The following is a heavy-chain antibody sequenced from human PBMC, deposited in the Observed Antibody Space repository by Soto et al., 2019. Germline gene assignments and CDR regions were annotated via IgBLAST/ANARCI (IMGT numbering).Heavy chain of an antibody. D-gene: IGHD3-9*01. J-gene: IGHJ4*02. CDR3: ARDGYYDILTGYSNLDY. CDR1: GGTVSSYA. V-gene: IGHV1-69*13. CDR2: IIPIFGTA. Sequence: SVKVSCKASGGTVSSYAISWVRQAPGQGLEWMGGIIPIFGTANYAQKFQGRVTITADESTSTAYMELSSLRSEDTAVYYCARDGYYDILTGYSNLDYWGQGTLVTVSS.